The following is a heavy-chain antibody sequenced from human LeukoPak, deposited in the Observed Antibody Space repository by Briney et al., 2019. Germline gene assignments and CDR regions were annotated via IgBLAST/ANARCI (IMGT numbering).Heavy chain of an antibody. J-gene: IGHJ4*02. CDR1: GGTFSSYA. CDR3: AREEMATTQNDY. CDR2: IIPILGIA. V-gene: IGHV1-69*04. D-gene: IGHD5-24*01. Sequence: SVKVSRKASGGTFSSYAISWVRQAPGQGLEWMGRIIPILGIANYAQKFQGRVTITADKSTSTAYMELSSLRSEDTAVYYCAREEMATTQNDYWGQGTLVTVSS.